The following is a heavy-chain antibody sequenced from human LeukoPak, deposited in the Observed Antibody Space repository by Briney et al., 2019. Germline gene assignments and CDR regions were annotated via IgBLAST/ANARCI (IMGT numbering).Heavy chain of an antibody. CDR1: GITFGIYW. D-gene: IGHD3-10*01. V-gene: IGHV3-7*03. CDR2: IKQDGSEK. CDR3: AKGRGFGEN. Sequence: PGGSLRLSCAASGITFGIYWMSWVRQAPGKGLEWVANIKQDGSEKYYVDSVKGRFTISRDNAKNSLYLQMNSLRAEDTAVYYCAKGRGFGENWGQGTLVTVSS. J-gene: IGHJ4*02.